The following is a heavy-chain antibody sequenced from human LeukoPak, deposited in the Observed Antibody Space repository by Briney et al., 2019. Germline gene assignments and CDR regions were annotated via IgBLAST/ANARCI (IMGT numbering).Heavy chain of an antibody. V-gene: IGHV3-23*01. CDR3: AKDSLQYSYASHDAFDI. D-gene: IGHD5-18*01. J-gene: IGHJ3*02. Sequence: GGSLRLSCAASGFTFSSYAMNWVRQAPGKGLEWVSAISGSGGSTYYADSVKGRFTISRDNSKNTLYLQMNSLRAEDTAVYYCAKDSLQYSYASHDAFDIWGQGTMVTVSS. CDR1: GFTFSSYA. CDR2: ISGSGGST.